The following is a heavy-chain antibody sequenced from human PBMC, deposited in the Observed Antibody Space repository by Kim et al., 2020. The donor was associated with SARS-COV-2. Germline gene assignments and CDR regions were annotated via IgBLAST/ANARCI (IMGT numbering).Heavy chain of an antibody. CDR3: AKSLWFGEHHYYYGMDV. CDR2: ISWNSGSI. D-gene: IGHD3-10*01. CDR1: GFTFDDYA. Sequence: GGSLRLSCAASGFTFDDYAMHWVRQAPGKGLEWVSGISWNSGSIGYADSVKGRFTISRDNAKNSLYLQMNSLRAEDTALYYCAKSLWFGEHHYYYGMDV. J-gene: IGHJ6*01. V-gene: IGHV3-9*01.